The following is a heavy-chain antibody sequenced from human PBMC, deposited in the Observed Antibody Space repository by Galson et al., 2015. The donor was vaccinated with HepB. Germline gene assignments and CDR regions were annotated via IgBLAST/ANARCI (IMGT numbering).Heavy chain of an antibody. CDR1: GFTFSSYA. V-gene: IGHV3-30*04. J-gene: IGHJ4*02. Sequence: SLRLSCAASGFTFSSYAMHWVRQAPGKGLEWVAVISYDGSNKYYADSVKGRFTISRDNSKNTLYLQMNSLRAEDTAVYYCARDPGMQQLVKGHFDYWGQGTLVTVSS. CDR2: ISYDGSNK. D-gene: IGHD6-13*01. CDR3: ARDPGMQQLVKGHFDY.